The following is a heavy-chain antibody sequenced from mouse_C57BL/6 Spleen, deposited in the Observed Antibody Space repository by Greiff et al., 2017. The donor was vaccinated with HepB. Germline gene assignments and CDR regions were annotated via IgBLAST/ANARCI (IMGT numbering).Heavy chain of an antibody. D-gene: IGHD1-1*01. Sequence: QVQLQQSGAELVRPGSSVKLSCKASGYTFTSYWMHWVKQRPIQGLEWIGNIDPSDSETHYNQKFKDKATLTVDKSSSTAYMQLSSLTSEDSAVYCCASPRLLLYAMDYWGQGTSVTVSS. J-gene: IGHJ4*01. V-gene: IGHV1-52*01. CDR2: IDPSDSET. CDR1: GYTFTSYW. CDR3: ASPRLLLYAMDY.